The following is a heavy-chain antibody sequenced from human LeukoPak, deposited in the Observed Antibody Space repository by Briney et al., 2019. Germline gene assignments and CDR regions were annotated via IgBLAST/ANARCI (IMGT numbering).Heavy chain of an antibody. CDR2: IYYSGST. CDR3: ARHITVSYDAFNL. Sequence: PSETLSLTCSVSGGSITSSSYHWAWIRQPPGKGLEWLGSIYYSGSTYYNPSLKSRVAISVDTSKTQFSLKLTSVTAADTAVYYCARHITVSYDAFNLWGRGTMVTVSS. V-gene: IGHV4-39*01. CDR1: GGSITSSSYH. J-gene: IGHJ3*01. D-gene: IGHD6-19*01.